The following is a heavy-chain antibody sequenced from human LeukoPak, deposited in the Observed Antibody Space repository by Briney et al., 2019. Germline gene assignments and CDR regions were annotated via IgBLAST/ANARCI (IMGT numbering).Heavy chain of an antibody. CDR3: ARDRVHDSDY. CDR2: IYYSGST. V-gene: IGHV4-59*01. Sequence: SETLSLTCTVSGGSISSYYWSWIRQPPGKGLEWIGYIYYSGSTNYNPSLKSRVTISVDTSKNQFSLKLSSVTAADTAVYYCARDRVHDSDYWGQGILVIVSS. CDR1: GGSISSYY. J-gene: IGHJ4*02. D-gene: IGHD2-21*02.